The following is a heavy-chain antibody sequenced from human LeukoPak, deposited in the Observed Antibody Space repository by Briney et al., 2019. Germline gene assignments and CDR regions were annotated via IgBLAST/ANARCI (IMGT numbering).Heavy chain of an antibody. Sequence: SETLSLTCAVYGGSFSGYYWSWIRQPPGKGLEWIGEINHSGSTNYNPSLKSRVTISVDTSKNQLSLKLSSVTAADTAVYYCARAKVGATIDYWGQGTLVTVSS. CDR3: ARAKVGATIDY. CDR2: INHSGST. D-gene: IGHD1-26*01. V-gene: IGHV4-34*01. J-gene: IGHJ4*02. CDR1: GGSFSGYY.